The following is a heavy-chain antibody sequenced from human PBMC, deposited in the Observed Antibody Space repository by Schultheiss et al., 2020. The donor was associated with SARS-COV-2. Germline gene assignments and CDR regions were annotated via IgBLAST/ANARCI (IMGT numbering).Heavy chain of an antibody. CDR2: ISGSGGST. Sequence: GGSLRLSCAASGFTFSSYAMSWVRQAPGKGLEWVSAISGSGGSTYYADSVKGRFTISRDNSKNTLYLQMNSLRAEDTAVYYCARVLGYCSGGSCYYYYGMDVWGQGTTVTVSS. CDR1: GFTFSSYA. V-gene: IGHV3-23*01. J-gene: IGHJ6*02. D-gene: IGHD2-15*01. CDR3: ARVLGYCSGGSCYYYYGMDV.